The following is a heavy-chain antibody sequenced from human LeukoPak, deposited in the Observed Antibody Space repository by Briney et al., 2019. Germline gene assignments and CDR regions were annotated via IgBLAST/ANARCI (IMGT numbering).Heavy chain of an antibody. CDR1: GGSISSYY. CDR2: ISYSGRT. V-gene: IGHV4-59*01. CDR3: AREVSYDYGDYTLEHAFDI. D-gene: IGHD4-17*01. J-gene: IGHJ3*02. Sequence: SETLSLTCTVSGGSISSYYWSWIRQPPGQGLEWIGYISYSGRTNYNPSLKSRVTISVDTSKNQFSLKLSSVTAADTAVYYCAREVSYDYGDYTLEHAFDIWGQGTMVTVSS.